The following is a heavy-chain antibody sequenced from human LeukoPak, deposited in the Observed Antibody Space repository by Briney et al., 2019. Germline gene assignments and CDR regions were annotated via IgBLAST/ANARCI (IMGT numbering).Heavy chain of an antibody. CDR3: ARFSSPCSTDSCFVDY. Sequence: SETLSLTCKVSGGSMNNHHWTWIRQPLGNGLELIGHIHSSGGTTYNPYLKSRVTMSIDMSKNQFSLKLSSMTAADTAVYYCARFSSPCSTDSCFVDYWGQGILVTVSS. D-gene: IGHD2-2*01. CDR2: IHSSGGT. CDR1: GGSMNNHH. V-gene: IGHV4-59*11. J-gene: IGHJ4*02.